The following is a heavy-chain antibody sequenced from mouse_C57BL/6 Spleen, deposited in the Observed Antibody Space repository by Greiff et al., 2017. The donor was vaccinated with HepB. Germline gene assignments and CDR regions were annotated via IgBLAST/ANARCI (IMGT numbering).Heavy chain of an antibody. D-gene: IGHD1-1*01. Sequence: QVHVKQPGAELVKPGASVKLSCKASGYTFTSYWMHWVKQRPGQGLEWIGMIHPNSGSTNYNEKFKSKATLTVDKSSSTAYMQLSSLTSEDSAVYYCARYYGSSYHYAMDYWGQGTSVTVSS. CDR1: GYTFTSYW. J-gene: IGHJ4*01. CDR2: IHPNSGST. CDR3: ARYYGSSYHYAMDY. V-gene: IGHV1-64*01.